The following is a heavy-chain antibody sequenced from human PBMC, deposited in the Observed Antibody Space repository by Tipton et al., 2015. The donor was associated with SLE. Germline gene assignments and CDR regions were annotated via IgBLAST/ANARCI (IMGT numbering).Heavy chain of an antibody. CDR2: IFYDGSGR. CDR1: GFTFSSFG. Sequence: SLRLSCAASGFTFSSFGMHWVRQAPGKGLEWVAVIFYDGSGRYYADSVKGRFTISRDNSNSTLYLQMNSLTAGDTAVYYCAKERDIAGYDYWGQGTLVTVSS. V-gene: IGHV3-30*18. CDR3: AKERDIAGYDY. D-gene: IGHD6-13*01. J-gene: IGHJ4*02.